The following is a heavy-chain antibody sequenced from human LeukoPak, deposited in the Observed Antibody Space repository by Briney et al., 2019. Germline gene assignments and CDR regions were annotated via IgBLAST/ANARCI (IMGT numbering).Heavy chain of an antibody. CDR2: ISGSGAST. J-gene: IGHJ1*01. D-gene: IGHD6-13*01. V-gene: IGHV3-23*01. CDR3: AKSEAVATGRRYFQH. Sequence: GGSLRLSCAASGFTFSSYAMNWVRQAPGKGLEWVSSISGSGASTNYADSVKGRFTISRDNSQNTLYLQMNSLRVEDTAVYYCAKSEAVATGRRYFQHWGQGTLVTVSS. CDR1: GFTFSSYA.